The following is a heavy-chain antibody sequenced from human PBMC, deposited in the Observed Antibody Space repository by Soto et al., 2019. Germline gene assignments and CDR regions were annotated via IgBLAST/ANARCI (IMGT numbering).Heavy chain of an antibody. V-gene: IGHV1-18*01. CDR1: GYTFSNYG. Sequence: QTQLVQSGPEVARPGASVNVSCKASGYTFSNYGITWVRQAPGQGLEWRGWISDYTGNTKYSQILKGRVTMSTDSSTTTAYMELRRLKADDTAVYYCARFGRARTMTFAYKDGMDVWGQGTPVTVSS. CDR2: ISDYTGNT. J-gene: IGHJ6*02. D-gene: IGHD3-22*01. CDR3: ARFGRARTMTFAYKDGMDV.